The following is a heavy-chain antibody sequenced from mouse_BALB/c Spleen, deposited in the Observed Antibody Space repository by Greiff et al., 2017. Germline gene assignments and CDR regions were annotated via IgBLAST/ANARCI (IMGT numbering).Heavy chain of an antibody. CDR2: IDPENGDT. Sequence: VQLQQSGAELVRSGASVKLSCTASGFNIKDYYMHWVKQRPEQGLEWIGWIDPENGDTEYAPKFQGKATMTADTSSNTAYLQLSSLTSEDTAVYYCNRMGMITQFAYWGQGTLVTVSA. D-gene: IGHD2-4*01. CDR1: GFNIKDYY. J-gene: IGHJ3*01. V-gene: IGHV14-4*02. CDR3: NRMGMITQFAY.